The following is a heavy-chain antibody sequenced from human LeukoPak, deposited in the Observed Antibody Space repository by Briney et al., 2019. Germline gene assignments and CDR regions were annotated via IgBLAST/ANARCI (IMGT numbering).Heavy chain of an antibody. CDR1: GGTFSSYA. J-gene: IGHJ6*03. D-gene: IGHD3-3*01. Sequence: ASVKVSRKASGGTFSSYAISWVRQAPGQGLEWMGGIIPIFGTANYAQKFQGRVTITTDESTRTAYMELSSLRSEDTAVYYCARVGSSSPFGWSGYYPTGYYYYYMDVWGKGTTVTVSS. CDR2: IIPIFGTA. CDR3: ARVGSSSPFGWSGYYPTGYYYYYMDV. V-gene: IGHV1-69*05.